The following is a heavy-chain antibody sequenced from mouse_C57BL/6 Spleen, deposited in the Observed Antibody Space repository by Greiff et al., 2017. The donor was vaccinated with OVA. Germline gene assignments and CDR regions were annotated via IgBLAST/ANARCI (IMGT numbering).Heavy chain of an antibody. CDR2: IWRGGST. Sequence: QVHVKQSGPGLVQPSQSLSITCTVSGFSLTSYGVHWVRQSPGKGLEWLGVIWRGGSTDYNAAFMSRLSITKDNSKSQVFFKMNSLQADDTAIYYCAKQDYGSSYGYFDVWGTGTTVTVSS. D-gene: IGHD1-1*01. J-gene: IGHJ1*03. CDR3: AKQDYGSSYGYFDV. CDR1: GFSLTSYG. V-gene: IGHV2-5*01.